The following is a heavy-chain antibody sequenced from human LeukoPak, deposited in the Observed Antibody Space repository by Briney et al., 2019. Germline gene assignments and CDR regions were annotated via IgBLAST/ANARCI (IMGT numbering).Heavy chain of an antibody. CDR2: ISSTSSYI. D-gene: IGHD6-6*01. CDR1: GFIFNSHS. V-gene: IGHV3-21*01. CDR3: SRGSGGQQLIRGYYYMDV. J-gene: IGHJ6*03. Sequence: GGSLRLSCAASGFIFNSHSMNWVRQAPGKGLEWVSSISSTSSYIYYADSVKSRFTISRDNAKNSLYLQMNSLRAEDTAVYYCSRGSGGQQLIRGYYYMDVWGKGTTVTVSS.